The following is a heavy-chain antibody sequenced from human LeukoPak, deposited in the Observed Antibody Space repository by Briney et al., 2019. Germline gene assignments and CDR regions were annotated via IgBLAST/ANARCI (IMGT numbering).Heavy chain of an antibody. D-gene: IGHD4-17*01. Sequence: PGGSLRLSCAASGFTFSSYSMNWVRQAPGKGLEWVSSISSSSSYIYYADSVKGRFTISRDNAKNSLYLQMNSLRAEDTAVYYCASGAYGDYGGFDYWGQGTLVIVSS. CDR2: ISSSSSYI. CDR1: GFTFSSYS. CDR3: ASGAYGDYGGFDY. J-gene: IGHJ4*02. V-gene: IGHV3-21*04.